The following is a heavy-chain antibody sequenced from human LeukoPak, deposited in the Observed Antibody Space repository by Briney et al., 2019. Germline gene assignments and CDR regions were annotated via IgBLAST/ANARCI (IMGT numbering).Heavy chain of an antibody. Sequence: SVKVSCKASGGTFSSYAISWVRQAPGQGLEWMGGVIPIFGTANYAQKFQGRVTITTDESTSTAYMELSSLRSEDTAVYYCARSPNLSSIAAREVYYWFDPWGQGTLVTVSS. CDR3: ARSPNLSSIAAREVYYWFDP. CDR1: GGTFSSYA. CDR2: VIPIFGTA. D-gene: IGHD6-6*01. V-gene: IGHV1-69*05. J-gene: IGHJ5*02.